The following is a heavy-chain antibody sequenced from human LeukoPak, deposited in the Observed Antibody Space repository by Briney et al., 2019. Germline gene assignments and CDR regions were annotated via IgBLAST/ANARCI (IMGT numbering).Heavy chain of an antibody. D-gene: IGHD3-10*01. Sequence: PEGSLRLSCAASGFTVSSNYMSWVRQAPGKGLEWVSVIYSGGSTYYADSVKGRFTISRDNSKNTLYLQMNSLRAEDTAVYYCASTPLLWFGELLSEAFDYWGQGTLVTVSS. J-gene: IGHJ4*02. V-gene: IGHV3-66*01. CDR2: IYSGGST. CDR3: ASTPLLWFGELLSEAFDY. CDR1: GFTVSSNY.